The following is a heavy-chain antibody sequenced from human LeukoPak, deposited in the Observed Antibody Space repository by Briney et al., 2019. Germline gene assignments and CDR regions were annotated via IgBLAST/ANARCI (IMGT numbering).Heavy chain of an antibody. CDR1: GFTYSTYW. CDR2: INQDGSEK. Sequence: GGSLRLSCAASGFTYSTYWMSWVRQAPGKGLEGVANINQDGSEKYYVDSVRGRFTISRDNAKNSLYLQMNSLRGEDTAVYYCARNAPFDYWGQGTLVTVSS. CDR3: ARNAPFDY. J-gene: IGHJ4*02. V-gene: IGHV3-7*01.